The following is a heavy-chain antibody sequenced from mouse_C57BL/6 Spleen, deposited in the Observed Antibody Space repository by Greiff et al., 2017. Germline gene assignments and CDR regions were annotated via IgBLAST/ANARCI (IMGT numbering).Heavy chain of an antibody. CDR2: INPSTGGT. CDR3: SRRGCWYFEV. J-gene: IGHJ1*03. V-gene: IGHV1-42*01. CDR1: GYSFTGYY. Sequence: VQLQESGPELVKPGASVKISCKASGYSFTGYYMNWVKQSPEKSLEWIGEINPSTGGTTYNQTFKAKATLTVDTSSSPAYMQLKSLTSEDSAVXDFSRRGCWYFEVWGTGTTVTVSS.